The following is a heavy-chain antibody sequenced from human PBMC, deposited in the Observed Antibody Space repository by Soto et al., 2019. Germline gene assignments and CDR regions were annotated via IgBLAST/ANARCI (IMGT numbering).Heavy chain of an antibody. CDR3: ARGGSESDY. V-gene: IGHV3-7*03. D-gene: IGHD3-10*01. J-gene: IGHJ4*02. CDR2: IHRDGTET. CDR1: GFTFNAYW. Sequence: EVQLVESGGGLVQPGGSLGLSCAASGFTFNAYWMTWVRQAPGKGLEWVANIHRDGTETKYVASVKGRFTISRDKAKNSLYLQMNSLRAEDSDVYYCARGGSESDYWGQGTLVIVSS.